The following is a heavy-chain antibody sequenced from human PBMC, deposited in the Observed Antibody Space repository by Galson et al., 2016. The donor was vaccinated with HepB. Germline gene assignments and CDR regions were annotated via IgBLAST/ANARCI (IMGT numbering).Heavy chain of an antibody. J-gene: IGHJ4*03. CDR2: IGGSGGST. Sequence: SLRLSCAASGFTLSSFAMSWVRQAPGKGLEWVSVIGGSGGSTYYADSVKGRFTISRDNSKSTLYLEMNSLRADDTAIYYCAKLTMLIVVTPHFDSWGQGTTVTVSS. D-gene: IGHD3-22*01. CDR3: AKLTMLIVVTPHFDS. V-gene: IGHV3-23*01. CDR1: GFTLSSFA.